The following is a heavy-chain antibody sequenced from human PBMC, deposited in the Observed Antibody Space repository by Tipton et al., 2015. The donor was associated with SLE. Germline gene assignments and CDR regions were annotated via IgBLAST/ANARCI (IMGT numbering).Heavy chain of an antibody. CDR3: ARVGDVNVVPGKSDRHFDY. V-gene: IGHV4-39*07. J-gene: IGHJ4*02. D-gene: IGHD2-15*01. CDR2: IYYTGNT. Sequence: TLSLTCTVSGGSISSSSYYWGWIRQPPGKGLEWIGNIYYTGNTFYNPSLKSRVTISLDTSKNQFSLKLSSVTAADTAVYYCARVGDVNVVPGKSDRHFDYWGQGTLVTVSS. CDR1: GGSISSSSYY.